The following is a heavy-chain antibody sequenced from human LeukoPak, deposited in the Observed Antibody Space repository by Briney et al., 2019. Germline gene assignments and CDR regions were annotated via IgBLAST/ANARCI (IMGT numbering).Heavy chain of an antibody. CDR1: GFTFSSYG. V-gene: IGHV3-30*03. Sequence: GGSLRLSCAASGFTFSSYGMHWVRQAPGKGLEWVAVISYDGSNKYYADSVKGRFTISRDNSKNTLYLQMNSLRAEDTAVYYCARDWYGSSSYYFDYWGQGTLVTVSS. CDR2: ISYDGSNK. D-gene: IGHD6-6*01. J-gene: IGHJ4*02. CDR3: ARDWYGSSSYYFDY.